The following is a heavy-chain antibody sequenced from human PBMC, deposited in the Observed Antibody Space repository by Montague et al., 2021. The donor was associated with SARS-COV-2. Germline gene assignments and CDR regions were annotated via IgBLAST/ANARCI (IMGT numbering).Heavy chain of an antibody. Sequence: SLRLSCAASGFTFSSYGMHWVRQAPGKGLEWVAVIWYDGSNKYYADSVKGRFTISRDNSKNTLYLQMNSLRAEDTAVYYCARGNWGSSWYFQSGGMDVWGQGTTVTVSS. CDR2: IWYDGSNK. CDR3: ARGNWGSSWYFQSGGMDV. V-gene: IGHV3-33*01. CDR1: GFTFSSYG. J-gene: IGHJ6*02. D-gene: IGHD6-13*01.